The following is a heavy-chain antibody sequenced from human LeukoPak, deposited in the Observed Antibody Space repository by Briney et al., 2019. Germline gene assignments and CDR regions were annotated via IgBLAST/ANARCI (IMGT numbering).Heavy chain of an antibody. V-gene: IGHV3-48*03. Sequence: GGSLRLSCAASGFTFSSYEMNWVRQAPGKGLEGVSYISSSCSTIYYADSVKGRFTISRDNAKNSLYLQMNRLRAEDTAVYYCAREGDDILTGYYASDWGQGTLVTVSS. CDR2: ISSSCSTI. D-gene: IGHD3-9*01. J-gene: IGHJ4*02. CDR1: GFTFSSYE. CDR3: AREGDDILTGYYASD.